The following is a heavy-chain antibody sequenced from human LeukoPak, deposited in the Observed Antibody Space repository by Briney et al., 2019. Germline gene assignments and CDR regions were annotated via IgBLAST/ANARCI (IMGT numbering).Heavy chain of an antibody. CDR3: ARDYGDYAGEFDY. D-gene: IGHD4-17*01. CDR1: GFTFSSYS. J-gene: IGHJ4*02. Sequence: GGSLRLSCAASGFTFSSYSMNWVRQAPGKGLEWVSSISSSSSYIYYADSVKGRSTISRDNAKNSLYLQMNSLRAEDTAVYYCARDYGDYAGEFDYWGQGTLVTVSS. CDR2: ISSSSSYI. V-gene: IGHV3-21*01.